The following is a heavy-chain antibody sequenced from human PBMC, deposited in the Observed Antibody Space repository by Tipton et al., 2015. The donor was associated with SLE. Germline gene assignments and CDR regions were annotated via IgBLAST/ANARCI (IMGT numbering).Heavy chain of an antibody. D-gene: IGHD2-21*02. CDR2: IYTGGFT. J-gene: IGHJ6*02. Sequence: TLSLTCTVSGASVSSRSYYWNWVRQPAGKGLEWIGRIYTGGFTYYNPSLESRVTISMDTSKNQFSLKLTSVTAADTAVYYCARVVTVGAAHYYDIDVWGQGTRVTVSS. V-gene: IGHV4-61*02. CDR1: GASVSSRSYY. CDR3: ARVVTVGAAHYYDIDV.